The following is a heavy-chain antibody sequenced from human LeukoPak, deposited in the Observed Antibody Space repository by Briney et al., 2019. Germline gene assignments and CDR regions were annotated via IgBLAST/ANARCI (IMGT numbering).Heavy chain of an antibody. Sequence: PSETLSLTCTVSGGSISSSSYYWSWIRQPPGKGLEWIGEINHSGSTNYNPSLKSRVTISVDTSKNQFSLKLSSVTAADTAVYYCARAMVRGVSRWFDPWGQGTLVTVSS. CDR2: INHSGST. J-gene: IGHJ5*02. CDR3: ARAMVRGVSRWFDP. V-gene: IGHV4-39*07. D-gene: IGHD3-10*01. CDR1: GGSISSSSYY.